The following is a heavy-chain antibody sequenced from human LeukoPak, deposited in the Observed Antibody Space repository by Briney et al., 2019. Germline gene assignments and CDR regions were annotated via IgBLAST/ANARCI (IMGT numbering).Heavy chain of an antibody. Sequence: GGSLRLSCAASVFSFNSYAMNRVRQAPGKGLEWVSIIVASSGSTFYADSVNGRFTISRDNSKNTVYLQMNILRVEDTVVYYCAKGGYDYVEVAYFDFWGQGTLVTVSS. CDR2: IVASSGST. V-gene: IGHV3-23*01. J-gene: IGHJ4*02. CDR3: AKGGYDYVEVAYFDF. D-gene: IGHD5-12*01. CDR1: VFSFNSYA.